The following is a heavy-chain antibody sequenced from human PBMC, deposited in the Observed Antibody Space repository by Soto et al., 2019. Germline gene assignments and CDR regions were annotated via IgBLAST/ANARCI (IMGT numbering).Heavy chain of an antibody. D-gene: IGHD3-16*01. CDR3: ATFWGSGLYGMDV. CDR2: INAGNGNT. J-gene: IGHJ6*02. V-gene: IGHV1-3*01. CDR1: GYTFTSYA. Sequence: ASVKVSCKASGYTFTSYAMHWVRQAPGQRLEWMGWINAGNGNTKYSQKFQGRVTITRDTSASTAYRARSSLRSEDTAAYYCATFWGSGLYGMDVWGQGTTVTVSS.